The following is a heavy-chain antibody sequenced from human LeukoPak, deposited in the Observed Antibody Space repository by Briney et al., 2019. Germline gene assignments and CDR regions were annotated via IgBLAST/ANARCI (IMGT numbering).Heavy chain of an antibody. D-gene: IGHD2-15*01. J-gene: IGHJ4*02. Sequence: GGSLRLSCAASGFTFSTYAMSWVRQAPGKGLEWVSAISGSTGRTYYADSVRGRFTISRDNSKNTLYLQMNNLRAEDTAVYYCAPRVVGSAPFDYWGQGTLVTVSS. CDR2: ISGSTGRT. CDR1: GFTFSTYA. CDR3: APRVVGSAPFDY. V-gene: IGHV3-23*01.